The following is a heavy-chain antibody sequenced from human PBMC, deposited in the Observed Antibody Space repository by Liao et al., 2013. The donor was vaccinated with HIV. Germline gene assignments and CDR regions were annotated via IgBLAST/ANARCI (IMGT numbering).Heavy chain of an antibody. CDR2: IFYRGNT. Sequence: QLQLQESGPGLVRPSETLSLTCTVSGGSISSGSHYWGWIRQPPGKGLEWIGSIFYRGNTYYNPSLKSRVTISVDTSKNQFSLKLSSVTAADTAVYYCASERPGGVVVIDALYIWAEGTMVTVSS. CDR1: GGSISSGSHY. CDR3: ASERPGGVVVIDALYI. V-gene: IGHV4-39*07. D-gene: IGHD2-21*01. J-gene: IGHJ3*02.